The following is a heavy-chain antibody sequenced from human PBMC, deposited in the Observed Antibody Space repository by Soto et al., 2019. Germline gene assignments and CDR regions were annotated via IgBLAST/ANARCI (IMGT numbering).Heavy chain of an antibody. Sequence: EVQLLESGGGLVQPGGSLRLSCAASGFTFSSYARSWVRQAPGKGLEWVSAISGSGGSTYYADSVKGRFTNSRDNSENTLYLEMNSVRAEDTAVYYCAKDRYCSGGSCYSGFDYWGQGTLVTVSS. D-gene: IGHD2-15*01. J-gene: IGHJ4*02. CDR1: GFTFSSYA. V-gene: IGHV3-23*01. CDR3: AKDRYCSGGSCYSGFDY. CDR2: ISGSGGST.